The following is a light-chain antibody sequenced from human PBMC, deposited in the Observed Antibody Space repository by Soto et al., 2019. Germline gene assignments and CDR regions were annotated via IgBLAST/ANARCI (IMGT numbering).Light chain of an antibody. CDR3: QQYDAWPLT. V-gene: IGKV3-15*01. CDR1: QSISSN. CDR2: GAS. Sequence: ERVMTQSPATLSVSPGGRATLSCRASQSISSNLAWYQQKPGQAPRLLIYGASTRATGIPARFGGSGSGTEFTLTITSLQSEDFAVYYCQQYDAWPLTFGGGTKVEIK. J-gene: IGKJ4*01.